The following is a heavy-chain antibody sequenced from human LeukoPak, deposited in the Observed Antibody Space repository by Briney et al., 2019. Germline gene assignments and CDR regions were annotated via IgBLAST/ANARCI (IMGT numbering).Heavy chain of an antibody. CDR3: ARGSCDGNLGMGY. V-gene: IGHV1-46*01. CDR2: IKSSGGST. Sequence: ASVKVSCKASGYTFTSYYMHWVRQAPGQGLEWMGIIKSSGGSTSYAQRFQGRVTMTRDTSTSTVYMELSSLRSEDTAVYYCARGSCDGNLGMGYWGQGTLVTVSS. CDR1: GYTFTSYY. J-gene: IGHJ4*02. D-gene: IGHD5-24*01.